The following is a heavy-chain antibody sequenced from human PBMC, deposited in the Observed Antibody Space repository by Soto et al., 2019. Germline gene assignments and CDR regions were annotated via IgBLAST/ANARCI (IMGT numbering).Heavy chain of an antibody. CDR3: AKSFGQQLVNYYFDY. CDR1: GFTFSSYA. D-gene: IGHD6-13*01. J-gene: IGHJ4*02. CDR2: ISGSGGST. V-gene: IGHV3-23*01. Sequence: PGGSLRLSCAASGFTFSSYAMSWVRQAPGRGLEWVSAISGSGGSTYYADSVKGRFTISRDNSKNTLYLQMNSLRAEDTAVYYCAKSFGQQLVNYYFDYWAQGTLVTVSA.